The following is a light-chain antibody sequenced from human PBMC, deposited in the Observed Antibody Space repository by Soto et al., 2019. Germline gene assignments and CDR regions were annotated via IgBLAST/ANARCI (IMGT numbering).Light chain of an antibody. CDR3: QQYADWPRT. CDR1: QSVSSN. Sequence: SCRASQSVSSNLAWYQQKPGQAPRLLIYGASTRATGIPARFSGSGSGTEFTLTISSLQSGDFAVYYCQQYADWPRTFGQGTKVDIK. CDR2: GAS. V-gene: IGKV3-15*01. J-gene: IGKJ1*01.